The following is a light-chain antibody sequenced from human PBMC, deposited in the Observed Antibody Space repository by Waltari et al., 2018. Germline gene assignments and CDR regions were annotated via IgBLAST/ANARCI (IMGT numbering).Light chain of an antibody. CDR2: EVS. CDR3: SSYTTASTVL. J-gene: IGLJ2*01. Sequence: QSALTQPASVSGSPAQSIIISFTGTSSDVGNDKYVSWYQQHPGKAPKLMIYEVSNGHSWVSVRCSGSKAGNRAPMTISGRPADDESAYSCSSYTTASTVLFGGGTELTVL. CDR1: SSDVGNDKY. V-gene: IGLV2-14*03.